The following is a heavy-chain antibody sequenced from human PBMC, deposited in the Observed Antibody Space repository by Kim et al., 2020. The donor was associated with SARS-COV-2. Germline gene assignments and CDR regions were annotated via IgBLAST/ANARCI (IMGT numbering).Heavy chain of an antibody. D-gene: IGHD5-18*01. CDR1: GYTFHTYA. CDR2: VDGGNGNT. J-gene: IGHJ4*02. V-gene: IGHV1-3*01. CDR3: AREETDSYGYRSFDY. Sequence: ASVKVSCKASGYTFHTYAMHWMRQAPGQRLEWMGWVDGGNGNTKSSQNFQGRVTITRDRFATTAYMELSSLRSEDTAVYYCAREETDSYGYRSFDYWGQGTPVTVSS.